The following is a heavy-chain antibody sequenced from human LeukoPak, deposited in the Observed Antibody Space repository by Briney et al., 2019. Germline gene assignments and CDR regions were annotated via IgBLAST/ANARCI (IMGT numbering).Heavy chain of an antibody. CDR2: KWYDGSNK. CDR3: AKDHLSYGGNSGIDY. Sequence: GGSLRLSCAASGFTFSSYSMNWVRQAPGKGLEWVAVKWYDGSNKYYADSVKGRFTISRDNSKNTLYLQMNSLRAEDTAVYYCAKDHLSYGGNSGIDYWGQGTLVTVSS. V-gene: IGHV3-33*06. CDR1: GFTFSSYS. D-gene: IGHD4-23*01. J-gene: IGHJ4*02.